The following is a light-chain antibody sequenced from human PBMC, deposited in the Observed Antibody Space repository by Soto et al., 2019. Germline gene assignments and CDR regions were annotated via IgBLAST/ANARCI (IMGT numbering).Light chain of an antibody. CDR2: DVS. Sequence: QSALTQPASVSGSPGQSITISCTGTSSDVGGYNYVSWYQQHPGKDPKLMIYDVSNRPSGVSNRFSGSKSGNTASLTISGLHSEDDADYYCSSYTSSSTTVVFGGGTKVTVL. CDR1: SSDVGGYNY. J-gene: IGLJ2*01. CDR3: SSYTSSSTTVV. V-gene: IGLV2-14*01.